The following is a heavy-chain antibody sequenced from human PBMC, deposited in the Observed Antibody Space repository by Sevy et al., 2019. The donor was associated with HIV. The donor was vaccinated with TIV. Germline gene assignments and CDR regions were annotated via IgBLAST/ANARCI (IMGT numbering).Heavy chain of an antibody. CDR1: GYALTDFP. J-gene: IGHJ4*02. V-gene: IGHV1-24*01. D-gene: IGHD3-22*01. CDR2: FDPEDGET. Sequence: ASVKVSCKFSGYALTDFPIHWVRQAPGKGLEWVGRFDPEDGETIYAQKFQGRVTMTEDKSTDTAYMALSSLGSEDTAVYYCATTREYYSDNSGYLDYWGQGTLVTVSS. CDR3: ATTREYYSDNSGYLDY.